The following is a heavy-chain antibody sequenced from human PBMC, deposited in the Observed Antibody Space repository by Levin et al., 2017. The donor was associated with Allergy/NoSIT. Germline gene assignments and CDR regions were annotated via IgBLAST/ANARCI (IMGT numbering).Heavy chain of an antibody. CDR3: ARGGMNGMDV. Sequence: GASVKVSCKASGYTFISYGITWVRQAPGQGLEWMGWISPNTGDTNYARNLQGRVTMTTDTSTTTAYVELRSLRSDDTAVYYCARGGMNGMDVWGQGTTVTVSS. V-gene: IGHV1-18*01. CDR1: GYTFISYG. D-gene: IGHD6-13*01. J-gene: IGHJ6*02. CDR2: ISPNTGDT.